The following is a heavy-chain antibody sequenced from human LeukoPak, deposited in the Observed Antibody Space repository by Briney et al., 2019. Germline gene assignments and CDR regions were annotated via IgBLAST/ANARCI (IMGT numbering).Heavy chain of an antibody. CDR2: IYHSGST. Sequence: SETLSLTRTVSGGSISSGGYYWSWIRQPPGKGLEWIGYIYHSGSTYYNPSLKSRVTISVDRSKNQFSLKLSSVTAADTAVYYCARGGRRFLEWLCDFDYWGQGTLVTVSS. V-gene: IGHV4-30-2*01. J-gene: IGHJ4*02. D-gene: IGHD3-3*01. CDR3: ARGGRRFLEWLCDFDY. CDR1: GGSISSGGYY.